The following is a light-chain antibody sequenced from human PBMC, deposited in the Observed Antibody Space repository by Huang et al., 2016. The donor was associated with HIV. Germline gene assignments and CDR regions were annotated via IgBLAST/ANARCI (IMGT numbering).Light chain of an antibody. CDR3: QQYNSYPLT. Sequence: DIQMTQSPSTLSASVGDRVTIPCRASQSISSWLAWYQQKPGKAPKLLIYKASNLESGVPARLSGSGSGTEFTLTISSLQPDDFATYYCQQYNSYPLTFGGGTKVQIK. J-gene: IGKJ4*01. V-gene: IGKV1-5*03. CDR2: KAS. CDR1: QSISSW.